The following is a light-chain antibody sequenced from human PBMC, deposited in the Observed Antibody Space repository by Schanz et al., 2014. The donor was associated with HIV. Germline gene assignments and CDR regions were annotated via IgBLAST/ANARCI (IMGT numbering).Light chain of an antibody. CDR1: SGYVITNDY. CDR2: DVS. CDR3: CSCTNTNTWV. J-gene: IGLJ3*02. V-gene: IGLV2-14*03. Sequence: QSALTQPASVSGSPGQSITISCTGTSGYVITNDYVSWFQQHPGKAPKLMMYDVSRRPSGVSNRFSGSKSGNTASLTISGLQAEDEGDYYCCSCTNTNTWVFGGGTKVTVL.